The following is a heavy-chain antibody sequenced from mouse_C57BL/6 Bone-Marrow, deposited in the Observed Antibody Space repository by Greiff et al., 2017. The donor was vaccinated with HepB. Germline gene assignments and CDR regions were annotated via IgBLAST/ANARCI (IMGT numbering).Heavy chain of an antibody. Sequence: QVQLQQSGPGLVQPSQSLSITCTVSGFSLPSYGVHWVRQSPGKGLEWLGVIWSGGSTDYNAAFISRLSISKDNSKSQVFFKMNSLQADDTAIYYCARALITTVVATRYFDVWGTGTTVTVSS. D-gene: IGHD1-1*01. J-gene: IGHJ1*03. V-gene: IGHV2-2*01. CDR3: ARALITTVVATRYFDV. CDR1: GFSLPSYG. CDR2: IWSGGST.